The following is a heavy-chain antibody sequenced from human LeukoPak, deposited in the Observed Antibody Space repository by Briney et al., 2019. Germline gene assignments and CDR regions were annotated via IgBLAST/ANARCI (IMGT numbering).Heavy chain of an antibody. CDR2: ISSNGGST. CDR3: ARYSGDRSADY. CDR1: GFTFSSYA. Sequence: GGSLRLSCAASGFTFSSYAMHWVRQAPGKGLEYVSAISSNGGSTYYANSVKGRFTISRDNSKNTLYLQMGSLRAEDTAVYYCARYSGDRSADYWGQGNLVTVSS. V-gene: IGHV3-64*01. J-gene: IGHJ4*02. D-gene: IGHD3-22*01.